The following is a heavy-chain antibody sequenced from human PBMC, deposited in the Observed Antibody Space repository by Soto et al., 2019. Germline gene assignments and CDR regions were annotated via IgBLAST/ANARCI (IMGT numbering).Heavy chain of an antibody. Sequence: QIQLVQSGAEVKKAGASVKVSCKASGYTFTNYGISWVRQALGQGLEWMGWISANNDNTNYPQMFQGRHTLATDTSTRTAYMELRSLTSDDTAVYYCAREGYYYGSGSYSPPRYYGMDVWGQGTTVTVFS. D-gene: IGHD3-10*01. V-gene: IGHV1-18*01. CDR3: AREGYYYGSGSYSPPRYYGMDV. J-gene: IGHJ6*02. CDR1: GYTFTNYG. CDR2: ISANNDNT.